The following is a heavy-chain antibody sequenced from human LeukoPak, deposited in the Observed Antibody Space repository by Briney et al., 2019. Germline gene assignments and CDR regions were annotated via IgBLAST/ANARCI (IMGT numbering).Heavy chain of an antibody. Sequence: ASVKVSCKASGYTLTQHSMNWVRQAPGQGLEWMGWIITDTGNPTYAQGFTGRFVFSVDTSVNTAYLQISSLKAEDTAVYYCARELVKSRKTFDYWGQGTLVTVSS. D-gene: IGHD4-23*01. V-gene: IGHV7-4-1*02. CDR2: IITDTGNP. CDR1: GYTLTQHS. CDR3: ARELVKSRKTFDY. J-gene: IGHJ4*02.